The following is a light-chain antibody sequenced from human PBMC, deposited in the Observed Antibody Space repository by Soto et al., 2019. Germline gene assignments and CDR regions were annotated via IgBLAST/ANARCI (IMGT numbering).Light chain of an antibody. CDR3: QPYDSGRDVV. Sequence: QSVLTQPPSVSGAPGQRVTISCTGSSSNIGAGYDVHWYQQLPGTAPKLLIYGNSNRPSGVPDRFSGSKSGTSASLPITGLQAEEEADYSCQPYDSGRDVVFGGGPKLTVL. J-gene: IGLJ2*01. V-gene: IGLV1-40*01. CDR1: SSNIGAGYD. CDR2: GNS.